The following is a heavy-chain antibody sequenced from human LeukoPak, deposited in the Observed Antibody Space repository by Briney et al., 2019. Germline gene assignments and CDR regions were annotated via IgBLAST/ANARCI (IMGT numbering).Heavy chain of an antibody. J-gene: IGHJ4*02. CDR3: ATTVSTTFFDY. CDR1: GFTFSSYE. CDR2: ISSSGSTI. Sequence: GGSLRLSCAASGFTFSSYEMNWVRQAPGKGLEWVSYISSSGSTIYYADSVKSRFTISRDNAKNSLYLQMNSLRAEDTAVYYCATTVSTTFFDYWGQGTLVTVSS. V-gene: IGHV3-48*03. D-gene: IGHD4-17*01.